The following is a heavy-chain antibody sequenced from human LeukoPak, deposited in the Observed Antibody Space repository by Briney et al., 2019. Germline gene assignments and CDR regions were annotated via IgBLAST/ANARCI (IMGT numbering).Heavy chain of an antibody. J-gene: IGHJ4*02. CDR2: ISAYNGNT. CDR1: GYTFTSYG. CDR3: ANAAAGTSPHYEG. Sequence: ASVKVSCKASGYTFTSYGISWVRQAPGQGLEWMGWISAYNGNTNYAQELQGRVTMTTDTSTSTAYMELRSLRSDDTAVYYCANAAAGTSPHYEGWGQGTLVTVSS. V-gene: IGHV1-18*01. D-gene: IGHD6-13*01.